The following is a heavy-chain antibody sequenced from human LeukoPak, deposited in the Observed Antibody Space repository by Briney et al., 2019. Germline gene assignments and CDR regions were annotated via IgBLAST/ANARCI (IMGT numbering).Heavy chain of an antibody. CDR1: GFTFSDYG. J-gene: IGHJ4*02. V-gene: IGHV3-33*01. CDR3: ARDWIDRSLDY. Sequence: PGGSLRLSCAASGFTFSDYGIHWVRQAPGKRLEWVTVLSPHRNYEYYGDSVQGRFTISRDDSKSTVSLQMHSLRDEDTAVYYCARDWIDRSLDYWGQGTLVTVSS. D-gene: IGHD2-2*03. CDR2: LSPHRNYE.